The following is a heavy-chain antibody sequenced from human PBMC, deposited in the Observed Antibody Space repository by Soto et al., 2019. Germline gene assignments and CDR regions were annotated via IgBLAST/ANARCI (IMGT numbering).Heavy chain of an antibody. Sequence: SETLSLTCTVSGGSISSSSYYWGWIRQPPGKGLEWIGSIYYSGSTYYNPSLKSRVTISVDTSKNQFSLKLSSVTAADTAVYYCARVYYDFWSGYSLNWFDPWGQGTLVTVS. CDR1: GGSISSSSYY. J-gene: IGHJ5*02. CDR3: ARVYYDFWSGYSLNWFDP. D-gene: IGHD3-3*01. V-gene: IGHV4-39*01. CDR2: IYYSGST.